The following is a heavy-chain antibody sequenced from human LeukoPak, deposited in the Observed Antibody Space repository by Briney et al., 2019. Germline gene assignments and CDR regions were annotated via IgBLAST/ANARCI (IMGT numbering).Heavy chain of an antibody. CDR3: ARETAGGGYFDY. D-gene: IGHD6-13*01. CDR2: IYYSGST. CDR1: GGSISSSSYY. V-gene: IGHV4-39*07. J-gene: IGHJ4*02. Sequence: SETLSLTCTVSGGSISSSSYYWGWIRQPPGKGLEWIGSIYYSGSTYYNPSLESRVTISVDTSKNQFSLKLSSVTPKDTAVYYCARETAGGGYFDYWGQGTLVTVSS.